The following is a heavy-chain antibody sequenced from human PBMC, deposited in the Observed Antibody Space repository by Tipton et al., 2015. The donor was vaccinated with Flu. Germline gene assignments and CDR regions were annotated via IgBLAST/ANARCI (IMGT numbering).Heavy chain of an antibody. D-gene: IGHD5-24*01. Sequence: QLVQSGGGLVQPGRSLRLSCAASGFTFDDYAMHWVRQAPGKGLEWVSGISGSGGSTYYADSVKGRFTISRDNSKNTLYLQMNSLRAEDTAVYYCAKDERRDGYNLDAFDIWGQGTMVTVSS. J-gene: IGHJ3*02. CDR2: ISGSGGST. CDR1: GFTFDDYA. V-gene: IGHV3-23*04. CDR3: AKDERRDGYNLDAFDI.